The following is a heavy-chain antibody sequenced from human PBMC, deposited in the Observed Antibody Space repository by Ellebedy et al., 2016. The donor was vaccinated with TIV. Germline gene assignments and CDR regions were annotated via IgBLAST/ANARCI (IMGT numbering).Heavy chain of an antibody. CDR2: IAVGGDKT. D-gene: IGHD3-22*01. CDR3: ARTDYYDSTRYYRYFDY. CDR1: VFTLTNSA. J-gene: IGHJ4*02. Sequence: SVKVSCKASVFTLTNSAIQWLRQARGHRPDWIGWIAVGGDKTHYAQKFQARVTITRDMSTSTSYMELRSLRSDDTAVYYCARTDYYDSTRYYRYFDYWGQGTLVTVSS. V-gene: IGHV1-58*02.